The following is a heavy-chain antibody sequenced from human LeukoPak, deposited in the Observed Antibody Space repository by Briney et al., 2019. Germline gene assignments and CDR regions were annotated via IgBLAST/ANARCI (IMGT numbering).Heavy chain of an antibody. Sequence: GGSLRLSCAASGFTFDDYAMHWVRQAPGKGLEWVSGISWNSGSIGYADSAKGRFTISRDNAKNSLYLQMNSLRAEDTALYYCAKVLTYYDFWSGSFDYWGQGTLVTVSS. D-gene: IGHD3-3*01. CDR2: ISWNSGSI. CDR3: AKVLTYYDFWSGSFDY. CDR1: GFTFDDYA. V-gene: IGHV3-9*01. J-gene: IGHJ4*02.